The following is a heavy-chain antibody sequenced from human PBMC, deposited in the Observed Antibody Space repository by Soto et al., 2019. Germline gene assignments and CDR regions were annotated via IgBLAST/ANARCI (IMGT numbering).Heavy chain of an antibody. CDR1: GGSISSSSYY. D-gene: IGHD3-22*01. Sequence: SETLSLTCTVSGGSISSSSYYWGWIRQPPGKGLEWIGSIYYSGSTYYNPPLKSRVTISVDTSKNQFSLKLSSVTAADTAVYYCARLFASLSSGYPDYWGQGTLVTVSS. CDR3: ARLFASLSSGYPDY. CDR2: IYYSGST. V-gene: IGHV4-39*01. J-gene: IGHJ4*02.